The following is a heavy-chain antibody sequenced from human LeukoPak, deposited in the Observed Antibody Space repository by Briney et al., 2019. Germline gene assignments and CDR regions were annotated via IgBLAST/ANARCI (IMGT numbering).Heavy chain of an antibody. CDR3: ARDWPTIAAAGTIPEYFQH. V-gene: IGHV3-21*01. CDR1: KFTFSDYS. J-gene: IGHJ1*01. CDR2: ISSIRNYI. Sequence: GGSLRLSCAASKFTFSDYSMSWVRQAPGKGLEWVSSISSIRNYIYYADSVKGRFTVSRDNAKNSLYLQMNSLRAEDTAVYYCARDWPTIAAAGTIPEYFQHWGQGTLVTVSS. D-gene: IGHD6-13*01.